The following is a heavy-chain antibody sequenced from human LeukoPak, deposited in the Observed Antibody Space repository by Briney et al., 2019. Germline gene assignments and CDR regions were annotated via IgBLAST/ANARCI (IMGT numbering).Heavy chain of an antibody. CDR1: GFTFSSYS. D-gene: IGHD5-18*01. CDR2: ISSSSSYI. Sequence: PGGSLRLSCAASGFTFSSYSMNWVRQAPGKGLEWVSSISSSSSYIYYADSVKGRFTISRDNAKNSLYLQTNSLRAEDTAVYYCARELDTAMDFDYWGQGTLVTVSS. CDR3: ARELDTAMDFDY. J-gene: IGHJ4*02. V-gene: IGHV3-21*01.